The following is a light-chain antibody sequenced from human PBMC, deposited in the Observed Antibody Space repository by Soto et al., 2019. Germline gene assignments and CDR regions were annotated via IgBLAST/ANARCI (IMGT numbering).Light chain of an antibody. V-gene: IGKV3-15*01. CDR2: AAL. CDR1: PSVGVN. CDR3: EQHTNWPT. J-gene: IGKJ2*01. Sequence: VMTQSPATLSVFPGESATLSCRASPSVGVNLVWYQQRPGQPPSLVIYAALTRATGAPARFSGSGSGTGSTLTISSLQSEDCAVYDGEQHTNWPTFGQGTKLEIK.